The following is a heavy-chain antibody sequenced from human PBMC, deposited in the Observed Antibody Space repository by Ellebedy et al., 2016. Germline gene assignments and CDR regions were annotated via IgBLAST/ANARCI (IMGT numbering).Heavy chain of an antibody. CDR2: VHYSGKT. CDR1: GGSISNYY. CDR3: ARVRNGDFFYFDS. D-gene: IGHD4-17*01. V-gene: IGHV4-59*01. Sequence: SETLSLXXTVVGGSISNYYWNWIRQPPGKGLGWIGYVHYSGKTIYNPSLESRVTISLDTSKNQFSLRLSSVTAADTALYLCARVRNGDFFYFDSWGQGTLVTVSS. J-gene: IGHJ4*02.